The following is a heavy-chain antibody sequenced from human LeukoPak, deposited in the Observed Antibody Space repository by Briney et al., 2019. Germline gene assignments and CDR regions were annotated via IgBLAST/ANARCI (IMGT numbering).Heavy chain of an antibody. Sequence: GGSLRLSCAASGFTFSSYAMSWVRHAPGKGLEWVSGINWNGGSTGYADSVKGRFTISRDNAKNSLYLQMNSLRAEDTALYYCARDSSGYSFQHWGQGTLVTVSS. CDR2: INWNGGST. D-gene: IGHD3-22*01. J-gene: IGHJ1*01. V-gene: IGHV3-20*04. CDR3: ARDSSGYSFQH. CDR1: GFTFSSYA.